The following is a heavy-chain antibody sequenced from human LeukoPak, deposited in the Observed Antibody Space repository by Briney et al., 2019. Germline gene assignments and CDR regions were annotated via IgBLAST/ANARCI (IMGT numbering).Heavy chain of an antibody. V-gene: IGHV3-21*01. CDR3: ARDGVDYDSSGYSDY. CDR1: GFTFSSYS. D-gene: IGHD3-22*01. CDR2: ISSSSSYI. Sequence: PGGSLRLSCAASGFTFSSYSMNWVRQAPGKGLEWVSSISSSSSYIYYADSVKGRFTISRDNAKNSLYLQMNSLRAEDTAVYYCARDGVDYDSSGYSDYWGQGTLVTVSS. J-gene: IGHJ4*02.